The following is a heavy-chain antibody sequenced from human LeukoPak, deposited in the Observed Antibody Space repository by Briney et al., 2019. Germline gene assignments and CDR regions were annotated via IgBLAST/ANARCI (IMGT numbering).Heavy chain of an antibody. J-gene: IGHJ3*02. Sequence: PGGSLRLSCAASGFTFSSYWMSWVRQPPGKGLEWGANIKQDGSEKYYVDSVKGRFTISRDNAKNSLYLQMNSLRAEDTAVYYCARSSMRCAFDIWGQGTMVTVSS. CDR3: ARSSMRCAFDI. CDR2: IKQDGSEK. D-gene: IGHD4-17*01. V-gene: IGHV3-7*01. CDR1: GFTFSSYW.